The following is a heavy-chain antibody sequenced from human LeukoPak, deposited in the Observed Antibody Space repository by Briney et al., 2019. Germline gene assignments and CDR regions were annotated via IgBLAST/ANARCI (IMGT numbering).Heavy chain of an antibody. Sequence: GSLRLSCAASGFTFNIHRMHWVRQVPGKGLVWVSRVNSDGSITTYADSVRGRCTISRDNAKNTLYLQMNSLRVEDTAVYYCAREGPGYCSSTSCYPFDSWGQGTLVAVSS. CDR1: GFTFNIHR. J-gene: IGHJ4*02. CDR3: AREGPGYCSSTSCYPFDS. D-gene: IGHD2-2*01. V-gene: IGHV3-74*01. CDR2: VNSDGSIT.